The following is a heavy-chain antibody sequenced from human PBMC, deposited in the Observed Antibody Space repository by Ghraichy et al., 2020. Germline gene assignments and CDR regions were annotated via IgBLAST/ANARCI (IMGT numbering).Heavy chain of an antibody. V-gene: IGHV3-30*18. CDR1: GFIFSSYG. J-gene: IGHJ4*02. CDR3: AKAGAGGVTIGWGTFDD. D-gene: IGHD3-3*01. Sequence: LSLTCVASGFIFSSYGMHWVRQAPGKGLEWVAVISYDGSNKYYADSVKGRFTTSRDNSKNTLFLQMNSLRAEDTAVYHCAKAGAGGVTIGWGTFDDWGQGTLVTVSS. CDR2: ISYDGSNK.